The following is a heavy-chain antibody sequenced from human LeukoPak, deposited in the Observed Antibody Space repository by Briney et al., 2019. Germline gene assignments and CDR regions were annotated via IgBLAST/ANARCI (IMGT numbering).Heavy chain of an antibody. CDR3: ARAPTSVGYYYDSSGYRD. D-gene: IGHD3-22*01. V-gene: IGHV4-4*07. Sequence: SETLSLTCTVSGGPISSYYWSWIRQPAGKGLEWIGRIYTSGSTNYNPSLKSRVTMSVDTSKNQFSLKLSSVTAADTAVYYCARAPTSVGYYYDSSGYRDWGQGTLVTVSS. J-gene: IGHJ4*02. CDR1: GGPISSYY. CDR2: IYTSGST.